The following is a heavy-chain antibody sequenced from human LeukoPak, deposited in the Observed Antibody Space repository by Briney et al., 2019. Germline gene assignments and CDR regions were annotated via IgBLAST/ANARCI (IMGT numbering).Heavy chain of an antibody. V-gene: IGHV1-2*02. D-gene: IGHD4-17*01. Sequence: ASVKVSCKASGYTFTGYYMHWVRQAPGQGLEWMGWTNPNSGGTNYAQKFQGRVTMTRDTSISTAYVELSRLRSDDTAVYYCARRYRELYGGYVKDWGQGTLVTVSS. J-gene: IGHJ4*02. CDR1: GYTFTGYY. CDR3: ARRYRELYGGYVKD. CDR2: TNPNSGGT.